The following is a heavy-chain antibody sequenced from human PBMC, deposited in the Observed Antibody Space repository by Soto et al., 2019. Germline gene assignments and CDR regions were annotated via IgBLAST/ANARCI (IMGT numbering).Heavy chain of an antibody. J-gene: IGHJ4*02. V-gene: IGHV3-23*01. CDR3: AKDRSPGAITWNVY. D-gene: IGHD1-26*01. Sequence: DVQLLESGGALVQPGGSLRISCVASGFTFSSSAMNWVRQAPGKGLEWVSTISGSGVAKYYADSVKGRFTISRDNSNNSVSLQMNSLRAEDAAVYYCAKDRSPGAITWNVYLGQGTMVTVSS. CDR1: GFTFSSSA. CDR2: ISGSGVAK.